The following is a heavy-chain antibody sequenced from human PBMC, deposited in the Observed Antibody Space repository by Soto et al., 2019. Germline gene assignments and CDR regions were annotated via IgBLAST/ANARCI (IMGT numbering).Heavy chain of an antibody. J-gene: IGHJ5*02. D-gene: IGHD6-13*01. V-gene: IGHV3-30*03. Sequence: QVQMLESGGGVVQPGTSLRLSCATSGFTLSTSGMHWVRQAPGKGLEWVAMISHDGGVTYYTDSVQGRLTISRDTPKNTVYLKMNNLRDADKAIYYCATDWGRSGWYKWFHPWGQGTRVTVS. CDR3: ATDWGRSGWYKWFHP. CDR2: ISHDGGVT. CDR1: GFTLSTSG.